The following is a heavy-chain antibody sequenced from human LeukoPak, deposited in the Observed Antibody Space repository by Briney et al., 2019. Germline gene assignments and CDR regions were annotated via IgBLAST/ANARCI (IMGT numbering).Heavy chain of an antibody. CDR2: ISNSGSSI. V-gene: IGHV3-21*05. J-gene: IGHJ4*02. Sequence: PGGSLRLSCAASGLTFRNHRMSWVRQAPGKGLEWVSYISNSGSSIYYTDSVKGRFTTSRDNAKSSLYLQMNSLRAEDTAVYYCGRGHWGLDYWGQGALVTVSS. CDR3: GRGHWGLDY. CDR1: GLTFRNHR. D-gene: IGHD7-27*01.